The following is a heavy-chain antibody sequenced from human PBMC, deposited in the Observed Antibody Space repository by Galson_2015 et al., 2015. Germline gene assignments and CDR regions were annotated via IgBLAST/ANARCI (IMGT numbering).Heavy chain of an antibody. CDR3: AREPPSYYFDSTGMDS. CDR1: GFTYSSYS. V-gene: IGHV3-21*04. D-gene: IGHD3-22*01. CDR2: ISGSSSYV. J-gene: IGHJ5*01. Sequence: SLRLSCAASGFTYSSYSMNWVRQAPGKGLEWVSSISGSSSYVYYADSVKGRFIISRDNAKNSLYLQMNRLRAEDTAVYYCAREPPSYYFDSTGMDS.